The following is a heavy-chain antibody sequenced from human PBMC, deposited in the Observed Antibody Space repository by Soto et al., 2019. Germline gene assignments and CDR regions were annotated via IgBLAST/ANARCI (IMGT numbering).Heavy chain of an antibody. CDR2: INHSGST. V-gene: IGHV4-34*01. CDR1: GGSFSGYY. CDR3: ARVTGRYYYGMDV. Sequence: QVQLQQWGAGLLKPSETLSLTCAVYGGSFSGYYCSWIRQPPGKGLEWIGEINHSGSTNHNPSLKSQVTISVDTSKNQFSLKMSSVTAADTAVYYCARVTGRYYYGMDVWGQGTTVTVSS. J-gene: IGHJ6*02.